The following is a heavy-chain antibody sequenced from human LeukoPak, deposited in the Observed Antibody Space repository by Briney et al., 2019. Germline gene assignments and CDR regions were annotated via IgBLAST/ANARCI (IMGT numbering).Heavy chain of an antibody. D-gene: IGHD2-2*01. CDR3: AKLGGFSSTSLIQLGY. CDR2: ISYDGSNK. CDR1: GFTFSSYG. V-gene: IGHV3-30*18. J-gene: IGHJ4*02. Sequence: PGGSLRLSCAASGFTFSSYGMHWVRQAPGKGLEWVAVISYDGSNKYYADSVKGRFTISRDNSKNTLYLQMNSLRAEDTAVYYCAKLGGFSSTSLIQLGYWGQGTLVTVSS.